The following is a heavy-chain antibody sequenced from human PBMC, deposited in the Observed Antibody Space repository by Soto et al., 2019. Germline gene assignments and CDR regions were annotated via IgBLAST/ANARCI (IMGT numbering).Heavy chain of an antibody. CDR3: AIGTYSYDSIGYGGTFEI. CDR1: GGTFSSYA. Sequence: SVKVSCKASGGTFSSYAFNWVRQAPGQGLEWMGGIIPIFATASNAQKFQGRVTITADESTSTAYMELSRLRSADTAVYYCAIGTYSYDSIGYGGTFEIWGQGTRVT. V-gene: IGHV1-69*13. J-gene: IGHJ3*02. CDR2: IIPIFATA. D-gene: IGHD3-22*01.